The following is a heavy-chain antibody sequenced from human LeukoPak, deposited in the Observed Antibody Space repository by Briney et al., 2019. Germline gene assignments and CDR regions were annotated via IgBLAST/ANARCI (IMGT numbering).Heavy chain of an antibody. J-gene: IGHJ4*02. CDR2: IYYSGST. V-gene: IGHV4-30-4*08. Sequence: SETLSLTCTVSGGSISSGGYYWSWIRQHPGKGLEWIGYIYYSGSTYYNPPLKSRLTISGDTSKNQFSLRLSSVTAADTAVYYCARGTWSSSIDYWGQGTLVTVSS. CDR1: GGSISSGGYY. D-gene: IGHD6-6*01. CDR3: ARGTWSSSIDY.